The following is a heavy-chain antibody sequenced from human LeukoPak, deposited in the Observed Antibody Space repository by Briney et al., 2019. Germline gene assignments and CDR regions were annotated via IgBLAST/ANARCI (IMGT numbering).Heavy chain of an antibody. CDR3: ARSAYYGDYGFDY. V-gene: IGHV4-59*08. Sequence: SETLSPTCTVSGGSISSYYWSWIRQPPGKGLEWIGYIYYSGSTNYNPSLKSRVTISVDTSKNQFSLKLSSVTAADTAVYCCARSAYYGDYGFDYWGQGTLVTVSS. J-gene: IGHJ4*02. CDR1: GGSISSYY. D-gene: IGHD4-17*01. CDR2: IYYSGST.